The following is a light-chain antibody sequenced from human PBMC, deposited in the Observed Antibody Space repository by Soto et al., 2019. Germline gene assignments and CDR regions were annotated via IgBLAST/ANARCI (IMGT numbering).Light chain of an antibody. Sequence: QSVLTQPASLSGSLGQSITISCTGTTSDVGGYNSVSWFQHLPDKAPKLIISEVTLRPSGVSNRFSGSKSANTASLTISGLQAEDEADYYCASYTTTGTVLFGGGTKLTVL. CDR3: ASYTTTGTVL. CDR1: TSDVGGYNS. J-gene: IGLJ2*01. V-gene: IGLV2-14*01. CDR2: EVT.